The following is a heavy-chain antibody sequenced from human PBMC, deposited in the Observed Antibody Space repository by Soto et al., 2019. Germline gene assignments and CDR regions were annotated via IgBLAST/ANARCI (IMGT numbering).Heavy chain of an antibody. J-gene: IGHJ6*02. CDR1: GGNPSNSA. D-gene: IGHD3-22*01. Sequence: QVQRVQSGAEVKKPGSSVKVSCKASGGNPSNSAISWVRQAPGQGPEWMGGIIPVFGIVNYAQKFQGRVTITADEGTNTAHVEVSRLRSEDTAMYDCATGRIVVVGSSAYYGMDVWGQGTTVTVSS. CDR3: ATGRIVVVGSSAYYGMDV. V-gene: IGHV1-69*01. CDR2: IIPVFGIV.